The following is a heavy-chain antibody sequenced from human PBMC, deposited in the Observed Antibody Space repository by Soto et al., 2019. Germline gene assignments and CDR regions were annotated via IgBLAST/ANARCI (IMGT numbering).Heavy chain of an antibody. Sequence: EVQLVESGGGLVKPGGSLRLSCTVLGFTLTNENMNWVRQAPGKGLEWVSSISSRSTFINYADSVKGRFTISRDNDKGLVYLKMNSLRAGDRAVYYCAGDPPLSMIVVVGVDDSWGQGTLVTVSS. V-gene: IGHV3-21*06. CDR3: AGDPPLSMIVVVGVDDS. D-gene: IGHD3-22*01. J-gene: IGHJ5*01. CDR2: ISSRSTFI. CDR1: GFTLTNEN.